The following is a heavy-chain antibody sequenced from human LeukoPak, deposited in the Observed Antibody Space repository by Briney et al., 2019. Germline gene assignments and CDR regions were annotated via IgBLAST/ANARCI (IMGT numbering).Heavy chain of an antibody. CDR1: GYTFTSYG. CDR3: ARDGYCSGGSCYFLAPFDY. CDR2: ISAYNGNT. J-gene: IGHJ4*02. D-gene: IGHD2-15*01. V-gene: IGHV1-18*01. Sequence: GASVKVSCKASGYTFTSYGISWMRQAPGQVLEWMGWISAYNGNTNYAQKLQGRVTMTTDTSASTAYMELRSLRSDDTAVYYCARDGYCSGGSCYFLAPFDYWGQGTLVTVSS.